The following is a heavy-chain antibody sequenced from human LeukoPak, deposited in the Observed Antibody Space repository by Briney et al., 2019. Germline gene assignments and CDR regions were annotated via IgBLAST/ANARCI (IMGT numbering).Heavy chain of an antibody. Sequence: SVKVSCKASGGTFSSYAISWVRQAPGQGLEWMGGIIPIFGTANYAQKFQGRVTITTDESTSTAYMELSSLRSEDTAVYYCARASAYCGGDCYGLDYWGQGTLVTVSS. CDR2: IIPIFGTA. D-gene: IGHD2-21*01. J-gene: IGHJ4*02. CDR3: ARASAYCGGDCYGLDY. CDR1: GGTFSSYA. V-gene: IGHV1-69*05.